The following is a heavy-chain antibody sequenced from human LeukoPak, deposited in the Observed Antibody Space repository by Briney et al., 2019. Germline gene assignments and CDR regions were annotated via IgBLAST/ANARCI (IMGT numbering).Heavy chain of an antibody. V-gene: IGHV4-39*07. CDR1: GGSISSSSYY. J-gene: IGHJ5*02. CDR3: ARAGTVLLWFGELTNWFDP. Sequence: SETLSLTCTVSGGSISSSSYYWGWIRQPPGKGLEWIGSIYYSGSTYYNPSLKSRVTISVDTSKNQFSLKLSSVTAADTAVYYCARAGTVLLWFGELTNWFDPWGQGTLVTVSS. CDR2: IYYSGST. D-gene: IGHD3-10*01.